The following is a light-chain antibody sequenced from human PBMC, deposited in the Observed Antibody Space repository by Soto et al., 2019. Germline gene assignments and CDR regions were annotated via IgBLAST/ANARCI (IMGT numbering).Light chain of an antibody. CDR1: SSDIGGYNY. J-gene: IGLJ2*01. CDR2: EVS. V-gene: IGLV2-14*01. CDR3: SSYTTSSTLGI. Sequence: QSALTQPASVSGSPGQSITISCTGTSSDIGGYNYVSWYQQHPGKAPKLIIYEVSNRPSGVSSRFSGSKSDNTASLTISGLQAEDEADYYCSSYTTSSTLGIFGGGTQLTVL.